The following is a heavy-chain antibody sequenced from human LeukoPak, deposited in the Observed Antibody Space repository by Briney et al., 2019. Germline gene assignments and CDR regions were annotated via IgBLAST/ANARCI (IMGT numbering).Heavy chain of an antibody. J-gene: IGHJ5*02. V-gene: IGHV4-59*08. CDR2: IHYSGST. CDR1: GGSISSYY. CDR3: ARIYCSSTSCNGEGFDP. D-gene: IGHD2-2*01. Sequence: SETLSLTCTVSGGSISSYYWTWIRQSPGKGLEWIGYIHYSGSTNYNPSLKSRVTISVDTSKNQFSLKLSSVTAADTAVYYCARIYCSSTSCNGEGFDPWGQGTLVTVSS.